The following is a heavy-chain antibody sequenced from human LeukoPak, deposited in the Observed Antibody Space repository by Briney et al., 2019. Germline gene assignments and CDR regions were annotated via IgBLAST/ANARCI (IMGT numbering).Heavy chain of an antibody. J-gene: IGHJ4*02. V-gene: IGHV3-23*01. CDR1: GFTFSSYA. CDR3: AKGLYSNYELGLDY. CDR2: ISGSGGST. D-gene: IGHD4-11*01. Sequence: GGSLRLSCAASGFTFSSYAMSGVRQAPGKGLEWVSAISGSGGSTYYADSVKGRFTISRDNSKNTLYLQMNSLRAEDTAVYYCAKGLYSNYELGLDYWGQGTLVTVSS.